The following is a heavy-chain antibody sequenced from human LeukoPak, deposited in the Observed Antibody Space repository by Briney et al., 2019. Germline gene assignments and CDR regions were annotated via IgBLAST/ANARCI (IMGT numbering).Heavy chain of an antibody. CDR1: GGSISSSSYY. CDR2: IYYSGST. V-gene: IGHV4-39*07. Sequence: SETLSLTCTVSGGSISSSSYYWGWIRQPPGKGLEWIGSIYYSGSTYYNPSLKSRVTISVDTSKNQFSLKLSSVTAADTAVYYCARVGPYGDSYFDYWGRGTLVTVSS. J-gene: IGHJ4*02. D-gene: IGHD4-17*01. CDR3: ARVGPYGDSYFDY.